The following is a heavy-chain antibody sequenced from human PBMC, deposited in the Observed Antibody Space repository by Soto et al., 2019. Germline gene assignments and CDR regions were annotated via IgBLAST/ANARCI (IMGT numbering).Heavy chain of an antibody. V-gene: IGHV4-39*01. J-gene: IGHJ6*03. CDR2: IYYSGST. CDR3: ATHTADRHYYSMHV. D-gene: IGHD2-2*02. CDR1: GGAISSSSYY. Sequence: SETLSLTCTVSGGAISSSSYYWGWIRQPPGKGLEWIGSIYYSGSTYYNPSLKSRVTISVDTSKDQFSLKLSSVTAADTAVYYCATHTADRHYYSMHVSGNGTTVTDAS.